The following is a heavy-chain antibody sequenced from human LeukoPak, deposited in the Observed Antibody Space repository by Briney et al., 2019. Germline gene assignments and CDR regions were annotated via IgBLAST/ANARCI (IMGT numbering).Heavy chain of an antibody. V-gene: IGHV3-48*01. CDR3: AREPDQGRGLDY. D-gene: IGHD2-2*01. CDR2: ISSSSSTI. CDR1: GFTFSSYS. Sequence: GGSLRLSCVASGFTFSSYSMNWVRQAPGKGLEWVSYISSSSSTIYYADSVKGRFTISRDNAKNSLYLQMNSLRVEDTAVYYCAREPDQGRGLDYGGQGTRVT. J-gene: IGHJ4*02.